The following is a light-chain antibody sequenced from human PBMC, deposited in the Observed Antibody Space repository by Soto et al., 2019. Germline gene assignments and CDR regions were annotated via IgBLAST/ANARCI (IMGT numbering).Light chain of an antibody. CDR2: GAS. V-gene: IGKV3-20*01. J-gene: IGKJ4*01. CDR1: QSLSSTY. Sequence: EIVLTQSPGTLSLSPGERATLSCRASQSLSSTYLAWYQQQPGQPPRLLIYGASSRSTGTPDRFIGSGAATAFTPTISRLEPEDYAVNHCQQYGNSPPTFGGGTKVEIK. CDR3: QQYGNSPPT.